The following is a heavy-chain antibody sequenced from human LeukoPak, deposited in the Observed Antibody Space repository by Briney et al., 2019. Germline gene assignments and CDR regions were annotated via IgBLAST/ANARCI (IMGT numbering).Heavy chain of an antibody. D-gene: IGHD1-26*01. CDR3: TYVYSGSLDAFDI. CDR2: IYSGGST. Sequence: GGSLRLSCAASGFTVSSNYMSWVRQAPGKGLEWVSVIYSGGSTYYADSVKGRFTISRDNSKNTLYLQMNSLRAEDTAVYYCTYVYSGSLDAFDIWGQGTMVTVSS. CDR1: GFTVSSNY. J-gene: IGHJ3*02. V-gene: IGHV3-53*01.